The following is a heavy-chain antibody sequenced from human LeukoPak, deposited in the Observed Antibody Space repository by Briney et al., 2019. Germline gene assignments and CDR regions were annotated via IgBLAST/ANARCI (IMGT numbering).Heavy chain of an antibody. J-gene: IGHJ5*02. D-gene: IGHD4-17*01. CDR2: VYYTGDT. CDR1: GVSISSSSHY. CDR3: AMQVGIYGDYNNWFDP. Sequence: SETLSLTCTVSGVSISSSSHYWGWIRQPPGKGLEWIGSVYYTGDTYYSPSLKSRATMSLDSSKNQFSLRLTSVTAADMAVYYCAMQVGIYGDYNNWFDPWGQGARVTVSS. V-gene: IGHV4-39*01.